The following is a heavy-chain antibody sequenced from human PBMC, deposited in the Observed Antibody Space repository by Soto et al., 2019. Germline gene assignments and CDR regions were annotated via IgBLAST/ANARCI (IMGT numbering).Heavy chain of an antibody. D-gene: IGHD3-22*01. CDR3: AKIWVYYYDSSGYYYDY. CDR1: GFTFSSYA. J-gene: IGHJ4*02. CDR2: ISGSGGST. V-gene: IGHV3-23*01. Sequence: GGSLRLSCAASGFTFSSYAMSWVRQAPGNGLEWVSAISGSGGSTYYADSVKGRFTISRDNSKNTLYLQMNSLRAEDTAVYYCAKIWVYYYDSSGYYYDYWGQGTLVTVSS.